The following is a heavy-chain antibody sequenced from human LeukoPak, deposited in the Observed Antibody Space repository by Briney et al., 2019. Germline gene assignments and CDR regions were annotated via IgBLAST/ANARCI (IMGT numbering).Heavy chain of an antibody. CDR1: GFTFSSYA. CDR3: AKDRPAVAVAGTAAFDY. CDR2: ISGSGGST. D-gene: IGHD6-19*01. J-gene: IGHJ4*02. V-gene: IGHV3-23*01. Sequence: HAGVSLRLSCAASGFTFSSYAMSWVRQAPGKGLEWVSAISGSGGSTYYADSVKGRFTISRDNSKNTLYLQMNRLRAEDTAVYYCAKDRPAVAVAGTAAFDYWGQGTLVTVSS.